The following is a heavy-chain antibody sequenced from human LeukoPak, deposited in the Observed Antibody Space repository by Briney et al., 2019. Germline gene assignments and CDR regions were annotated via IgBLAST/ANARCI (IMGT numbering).Heavy chain of an antibody. CDR3: ARGTGFLEWLDFDY. V-gene: IGHV1-8*01. D-gene: IGHD3-3*01. CDR2: MNPNSGNT. Sequence: GASVKVSCKASGYTFTSYDINWVRQATGQGPEWMGWMNPNSGNTGYAQKFQGRVTMTRNTSISTAYMELSSLRSEDTAVYYCARGTGFLEWLDFDYWGQGTLVTVSS. CDR1: GYTFTSYD. J-gene: IGHJ4*02.